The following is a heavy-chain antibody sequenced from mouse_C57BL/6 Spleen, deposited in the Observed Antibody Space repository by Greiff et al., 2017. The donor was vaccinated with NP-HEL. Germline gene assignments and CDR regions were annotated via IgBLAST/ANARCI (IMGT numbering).Heavy chain of an antibody. Sequence: QVQLQQSGAELVRPGTSVKVSCKASGYAFTNYLIEWVKQRPGQGLEWIGVINPGSGGTNYNEKFKGKATLTADKSSSTAYMQLSSLTSEDSAVYFCARADGYYEDAMDYWGQGTSVTVSS. V-gene: IGHV1-54*01. CDR1: GYAFTNYL. J-gene: IGHJ4*01. CDR3: ARADGYYEDAMDY. D-gene: IGHD2-3*01. CDR2: INPGSGGT.